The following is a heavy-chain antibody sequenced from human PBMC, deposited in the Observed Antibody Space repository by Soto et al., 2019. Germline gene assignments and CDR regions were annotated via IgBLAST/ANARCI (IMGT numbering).Heavy chain of an antibody. J-gene: IGHJ6*02. Sequence: EVQLVESGGGLVKPGGSLRLSCAASGFTFSSYSMNWTRQAPGKGLEWVSSISSSSSYIYFADSVKGRFTISRDNAKNSLSLQMSSLRDEDTAVYDCARMYGDYGLNGNYYGMDVWGQGTTVTVSS. V-gene: IGHV3-21*01. CDR2: ISSSSSYI. D-gene: IGHD4-17*01. CDR1: GFTFSSYS. CDR3: ARMYGDYGLNGNYYGMDV.